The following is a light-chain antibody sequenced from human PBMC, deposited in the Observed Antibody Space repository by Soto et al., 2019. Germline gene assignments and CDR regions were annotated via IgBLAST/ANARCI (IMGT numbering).Light chain of an antibody. V-gene: IGLV2-8*01. J-gene: IGLJ1*01. CDR3: SSYAGSNNFV. CDR1: SSDVGGYDY. Sequence: QSVLTQPPSASGSPGQSVTISCTGTSSDVGGYDYVSWYQQHPGKAPKLMIYEVTKRPSGVPDRFSGSKSGNTASLTVSGLQAEDEADYYCSSYAGSNNFVFGTGTMLTVL. CDR2: EVT.